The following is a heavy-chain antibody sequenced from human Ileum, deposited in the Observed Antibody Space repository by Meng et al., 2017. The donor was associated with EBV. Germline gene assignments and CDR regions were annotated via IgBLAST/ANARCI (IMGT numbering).Heavy chain of an antibody. D-gene: IGHD3-10*01. Sequence: VPRPSQGPSLCKPSAHLSLTCRVSNGSITMAYVTWVRQTPGKGLAWIGYIYYTGSTNYNPSLTSRVTISLDTSKNQFSLNLSSVTAADTAVYFCARGRVIVRGVPPRRFDYWGQGTLVTVSS. CDR1: NGSITMAY. J-gene: IGHJ4*02. CDR3: ARGRVIVRGVPPRRFDY. CDR2: IYYTGST. V-gene: IGHV4-59*01.